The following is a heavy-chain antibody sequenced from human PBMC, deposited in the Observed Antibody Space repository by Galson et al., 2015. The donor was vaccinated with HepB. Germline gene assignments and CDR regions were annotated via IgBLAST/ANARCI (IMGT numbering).Heavy chain of an antibody. CDR3: ARISGISCYGDH. Sequence: PALVKPTQTLTLTCSFSGFSLTTSGVCVSWIRQPPGKALEWLARIDWDEDKHYSTSLKTRLTISKDTSKNQVVLTMTNMDPVDTATYYCARISGISCYGDHWGQGTLVTVSS. D-gene: IGHD2-2*01. CDR1: GFSLTTSGVC. V-gene: IGHV2-70*11. J-gene: IGHJ4*02. CDR2: IDWDEDK.